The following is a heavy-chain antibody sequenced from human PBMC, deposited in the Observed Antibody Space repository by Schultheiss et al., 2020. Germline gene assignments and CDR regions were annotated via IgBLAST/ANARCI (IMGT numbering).Heavy chain of an antibody. D-gene: IGHD1-26*01. CDR1: GYTFTDFG. CDR3: ARPNVRYSGSYFPFDY. Sequence: GSGKVSCKASGYTFTDFGISWVRQAPGQGLEWMGWISAYNGDTKYAQKLQGRVTMTTDTSTSTAYMELSSLRSEDAAVYYCARPNVRYSGSYFPFDYWGQGGLGTVSS. CDR2: ISAYNGDT. J-gene: IGHJ4*02. V-gene: IGHV1-18*01.